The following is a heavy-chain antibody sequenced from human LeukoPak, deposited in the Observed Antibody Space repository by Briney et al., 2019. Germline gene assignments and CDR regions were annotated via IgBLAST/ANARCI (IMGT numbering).Heavy chain of an antibody. CDR3: ARGLRATMVPQY. D-gene: IGHD3-10*01. CDR1: GGSISSGSYY. Sequence: SETLSLTCTVSGGSISSGSYYWSWIRQPAGKGLEWIGRIYTSGSTNYNPSLKSRVTISVDTSKNQFSLKLSSVTAADTAVYYCARGLRATMVPQYWGQGTLVTVSS. J-gene: IGHJ4*02. V-gene: IGHV4-61*02. CDR2: IYTSGST.